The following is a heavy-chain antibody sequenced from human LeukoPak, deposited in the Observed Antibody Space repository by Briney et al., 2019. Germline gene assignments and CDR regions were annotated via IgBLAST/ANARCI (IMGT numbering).Heavy chain of an antibody. CDR3: AKGGAMVRGVVDY. V-gene: IGHV3-30*18. J-gene: IGHJ4*02. D-gene: IGHD3-10*01. CDR2: ISYDGSNK. Sequence: PGRSLRLSCAASGFTFSSYAMHWVRQAPGKGLEWVAVISYDGSNKYYADSVKGRFTISRDNSKNTLYLQMNSLRAEDTAVYYCAKGGAMVRGVVDYWGQGTLVTVSS. CDR1: GFTFSSYA.